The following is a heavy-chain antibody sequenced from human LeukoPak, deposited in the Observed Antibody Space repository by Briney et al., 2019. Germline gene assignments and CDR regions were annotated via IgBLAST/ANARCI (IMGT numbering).Heavy chain of an antibody. V-gene: IGHV4-39*07. CDR3: ARIPLYCSGGSCVDY. Sequence: SETLSLTCTVSGGSINNNGYYWGWIRQPPGKGLEWIGSIYHSGSTYYNPSLKSRVTISVDTSKNQFSLKLSSVTAADTAVYYCARIPLYCSGGSCVDYWGQGTLVTVSS. CDR1: GGSINNNGYY. D-gene: IGHD2-15*01. CDR2: IYHSGST. J-gene: IGHJ4*02.